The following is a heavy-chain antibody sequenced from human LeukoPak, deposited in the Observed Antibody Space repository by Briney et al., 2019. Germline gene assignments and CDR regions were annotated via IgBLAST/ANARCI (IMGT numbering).Heavy chain of an antibody. D-gene: IGHD4-11*01. Sequence: KISETLSLTCAVYGGSFSGYYWSWIRQPPGKGLEWIGEINHSGSTNYNPSLKSRVTISVDTSKNQFSLKLSSVTAADTAVYYCARVSPTVTTYRYFDYWGQGTLVTVSS. CDR1: GGSFSGYY. J-gene: IGHJ4*02. CDR3: ARVSPTVTTYRYFDY. V-gene: IGHV4-34*01. CDR2: INHSGST.